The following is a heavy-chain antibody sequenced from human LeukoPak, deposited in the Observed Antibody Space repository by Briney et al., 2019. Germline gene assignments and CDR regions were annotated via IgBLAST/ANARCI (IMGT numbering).Heavy chain of an antibody. CDR1: GGTFSSYA. CDR2: INPNSGGT. V-gene: IGHV1-2*02. J-gene: IGHJ4*02. CDR3: ARGFMVRGVVDDY. Sequence: ASVKVSCKASGGTFSSYAISWVRQAPGQGLEWMGWINPNSGGTIYAQKFQGRVTMTRDTSITTAYMELSSLKSDDTAVYYCARGFMVRGVVDDYWGQGTLVAVSS. D-gene: IGHD3-10*01.